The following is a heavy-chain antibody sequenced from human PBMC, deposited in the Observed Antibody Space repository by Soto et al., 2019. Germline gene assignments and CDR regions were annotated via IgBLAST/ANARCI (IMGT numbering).Heavy chain of an antibody. V-gene: IGHV3-74*01. D-gene: IGHD4-17*01. Sequence: GGSLRLSCAASGFTFSSYWMHWVRQAPGKGLLWVSRINGDGSDTDYADSVKGRLTISRDNAKNTVYLQMNSLRDGDTAVYYCARNQYMTTVSSFGYWGQGTLVTVSS. CDR2: INGDGSDT. CDR1: GFTFSSYW. CDR3: ARNQYMTTVSSFGY. J-gene: IGHJ4*02.